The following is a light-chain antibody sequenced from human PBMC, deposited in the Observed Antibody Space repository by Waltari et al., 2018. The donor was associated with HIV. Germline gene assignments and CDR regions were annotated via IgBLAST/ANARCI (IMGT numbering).Light chain of an antibody. CDR3: QQYYSLPLT. CDR1: QSVLSTSKHKSH. J-gene: IGKJ3*01. V-gene: IGKV4-1*01. CDR2: WAS. Sequence: DIVMTQSPDSLSVSLGERAAINCKSSQSVLSTSKHKSHLAWYQQKPGQPPKLLIYWASIRESGVPERFSGSGSMTDFTLTISSLQAEDVAVYYCQQYYSLPLTFGPGTKVDIK.